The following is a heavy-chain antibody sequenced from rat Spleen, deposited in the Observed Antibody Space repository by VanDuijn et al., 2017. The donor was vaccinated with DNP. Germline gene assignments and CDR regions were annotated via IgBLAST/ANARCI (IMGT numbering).Heavy chain of an antibody. CDR3: VRWNSGHFDY. CDR2: IGSPAYAP. V-gene: IGHV5-22*01. D-gene: IGHD4-3*01. J-gene: IGHJ2*01. CDR1: GFTFSAYY. Sequence: EVQLVESGGGLVQPGRSLKLSCAASGFTFSAYYMAWVRQAPAKGLEWVAYIGSPAYAPYYTDSVKGRFAISRDNAKSTLYLQMNSRRPEDMATFYCVRWNSGHFDYWGQGVMVTVSS.